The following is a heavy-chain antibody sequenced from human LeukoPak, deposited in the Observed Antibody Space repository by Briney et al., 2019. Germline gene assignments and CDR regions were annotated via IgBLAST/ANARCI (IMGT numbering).Heavy chain of an antibody. J-gene: IGHJ4*02. V-gene: IGHV1-18*04. Sequence: KVSCKASGYTFTSYGISWVRQAPGQGLEWMGWISAYNGNTNYAQKLQGRVTMTTDTSTSTAYMELRSLRSDDTAVYYCARVELRYFDWLVWVDYWGQGTLVTVSS. CDR3: ARVELRYFDWLVWVDY. CDR2: ISAYNGNT. D-gene: IGHD3-9*01. CDR1: GYTFTSYG.